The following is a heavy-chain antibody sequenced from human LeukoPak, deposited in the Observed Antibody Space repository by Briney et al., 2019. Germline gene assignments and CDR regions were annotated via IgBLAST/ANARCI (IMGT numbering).Heavy chain of an antibody. CDR2: IYSGGST. V-gene: IGHV3-53*01. CDR1: GFTVSSNY. Sequence: GGSLRLSCAASGFTVSSNYMSWVRQAPGKGLEWVSVIYSGGSTYYADSVKGRFTISRDNSKNTLYLQMNSLRAEDTAVYYCARVQDDILTGYYQDYWGQGTLVTVSS. D-gene: IGHD3-9*01. CDR3: ARVQDDILTGYYQDY. J-gene: IGHJ4*02.